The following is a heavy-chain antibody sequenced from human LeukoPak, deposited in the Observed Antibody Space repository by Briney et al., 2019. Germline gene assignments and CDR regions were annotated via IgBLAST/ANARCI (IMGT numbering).Heavy chain of an antibody. V-gene: IGHV1-2*02. CDR3: ARNNPAHNDAFDI. Sequence: GASVKVSCKASGYTFTGYYMHWVRQAPGQGREWMGWINPNSGGTNYAQKFQGRVTMTRDTSISTAYMELSRLRSDDTAVYYCARNNPAHNDAFDIWGQGTMVTVSS. CDR2: INPNSGGT. CDR1: GYTFTGYY. J-gene: IGHJ3*02. D-gene: IGHD1/OR15-1a*01.